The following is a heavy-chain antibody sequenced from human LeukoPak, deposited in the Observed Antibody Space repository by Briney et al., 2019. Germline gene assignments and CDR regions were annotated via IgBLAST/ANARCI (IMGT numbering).Heavy chain of an antibody. J-gene: IGHJ4*02. Sequence: GGSLRLSCAASGFTFSGYWMSWVRRAPGKGLEWVANIKQDGDEKYYVDSVKGRFTISRDNAKNSAYLQINSLRVEDTAVYYCAKSPTYCSGGSCYFDYWGQGTLVTVSS. CDR1: GFTFSGYW. V-gene: IGHV3-7*01. CDR2: IKQDGDEK. D-gene: IGHD2-15*01. CDR3: AKSPTYCSGGSCYFDY.